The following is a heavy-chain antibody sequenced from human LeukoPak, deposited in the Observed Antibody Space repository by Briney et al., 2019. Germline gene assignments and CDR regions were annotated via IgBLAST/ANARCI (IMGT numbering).Heavy chain of an antibody. D-gene: IGHD2-15*01. CDR2: IKRTTDGGTT. J-gene: IGHJ4*02. V-gene: IGHV3-15*01. Sequence: GGSLRLSCAASGLTFINAWMSWVRQAPGKGLEWVGRIKRTTDGGTTEYAAPVKDRFTISRDDSKNTLYLEMNRLQTEDTAVYYCITDGLGYCSGGSCLWGQGTLVTVSS. CDR3: ITDGLGYCSGGSCL. CDR1: GLTFINAW.